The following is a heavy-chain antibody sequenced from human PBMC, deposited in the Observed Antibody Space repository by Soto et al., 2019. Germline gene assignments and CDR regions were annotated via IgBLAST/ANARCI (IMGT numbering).Heavy chain of an antibody. CDR3: ARVLIAVAGSYYYYYGMDV. V-gene: IGHV1-69*13. D-gene: IGHD6-19*01. J-gene: IGHJ6*02. CDR2: IIPIFGTA. CDR1: GGTFSSYA. Sequence: ASVKVSCKASGGTFSSYAISWVRQAPGQGLEWMGGIIPIFGTANYAKKFQGRVTITADESTSTAYMELSSLRSEDTAVYYCARVLIAVAGSYYYYYGMDVWGQGTTVTVSS.